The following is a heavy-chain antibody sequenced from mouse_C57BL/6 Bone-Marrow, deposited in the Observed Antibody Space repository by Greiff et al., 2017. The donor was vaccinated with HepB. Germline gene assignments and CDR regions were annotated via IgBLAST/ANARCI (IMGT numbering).Heavy chain of an antibody. CDR3: ARSITTVVFDY. CDR2: ISSGGSYT. J-gene: IGHJ2*01. CDR1: GFTFSSYG. V-gene: IGHV5-6*01. Sequence: VQLKESGGDLVKPGGSLKLSCAASGFTFSSYGMSWVRQTPDKRLEWVATISSGGSYTYYPDSVKGRFTISRDNAKNTLYLQMSSLKSEDTAMYYCARSITTVVFDYWGQGTTLTVSS. D-gene: IGHD1-1*01.